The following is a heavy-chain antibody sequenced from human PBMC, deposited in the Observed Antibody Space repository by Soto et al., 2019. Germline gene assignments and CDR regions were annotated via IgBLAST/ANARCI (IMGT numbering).Heavy chain of an antibody. Sequence: LCGGSISSGGYYWSWIRQHPGKGLEWIGYIYYSGSTYYNPSLKSRVTISVDTSKNQFSLKLSSVTAADTAVYYCARDRGLTMVRENYYYYYGMDVWGQGTTVTVSS. CDR1: GGSISSGGYY. CDR3: ARDRGLTMVRENYYYYYGMDV. D-gene: IGHD3-10*01. V-gene: IGHV4-31*02. CDR2: IYYSGST. J-gene: IGHJ6*02.